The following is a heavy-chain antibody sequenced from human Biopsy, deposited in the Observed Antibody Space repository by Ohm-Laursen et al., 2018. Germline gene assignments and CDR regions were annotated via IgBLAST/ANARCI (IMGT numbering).Heavy chain of an antibody. D-gene: IGHD1-14*01. V-gene: IGHV3-11*01. CDR2: ISSSGGIT. CDR1: GFSFGDFY. CDR3: ARDPGPGGIRAYYFDS. Sequence: GSLRLSCTASGFSFGDFYMSWIRQAPGKGLEWIAYISSSGGITYYADSVKGRFTISRDNTQNAFHLQMSGLTAEDTATYSCARDPGPGGIRAYYFDSWGHGTLVTVSS. J-gene: IGHJ4*01.